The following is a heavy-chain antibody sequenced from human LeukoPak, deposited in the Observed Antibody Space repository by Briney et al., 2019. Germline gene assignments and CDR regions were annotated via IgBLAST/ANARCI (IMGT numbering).Heavy chain of an antibody. CDR3: ARDTFYYGSGSYFPFGY. Sequence: GGSLRLSCAASGFTFSTYRMSWVRQAPGKGLEWVANIKQDGSEKHYVDSVKGRFTISRDNAKNSLYLQMNSLRAEDTAVYYCARDTFYYGSGSYFPFGYWGQGTLVTVSS. CDR2: IKQDGSEK. V-gene: IGHV3-7*01. D-gene: IGHD3-10*01. J-gene: IGHJ4*02. CDR1: GFTFSTYR.